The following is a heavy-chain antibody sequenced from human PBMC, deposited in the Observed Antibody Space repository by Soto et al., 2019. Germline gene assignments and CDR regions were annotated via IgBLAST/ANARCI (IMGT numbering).Heavy chain of an antibody. CDR2: ISAYNGNT. J-gene: IGHJ6*02. CDR1: GYSFTTYG. CDR3: AREGPAPYYYYGMDV. Sequence: QVQLVQSGGEVKKPGASVKVSCKTSGYSFTTYGISWVRQAPGQGLEWMGWISAYNGNTNYAQKLQDRVTMTTDTSTSTANMELRILRSDDTAVYYCAREGPAPYYYYGMDVWGQGSTVTVSS. V-gene: IGHV1-18*01.